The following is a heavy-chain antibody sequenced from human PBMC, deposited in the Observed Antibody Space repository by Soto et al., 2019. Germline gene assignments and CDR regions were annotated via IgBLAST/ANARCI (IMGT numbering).Heavy chain of an antibody. D-gene: IGHD4-4*01. CDR1: GFTVSSNY. CDR3: AREGFTVYYGMDV. V-gene: IGHV3-53*01. Sequence: GGSLRLSCAASGFTVSSNYMSWVRQAPGKGLEWVSVIYSGGSTYYADSVKGRFTISRDNSKNKLYLQMKSLRAEDTAVYYCAREGFTVYYGMDVRGQGTMVTVSS. J-gene: IGHJ6*02. CDR2: IYSGGST.